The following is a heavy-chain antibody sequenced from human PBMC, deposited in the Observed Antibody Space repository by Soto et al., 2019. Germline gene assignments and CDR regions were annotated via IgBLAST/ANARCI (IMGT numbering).Heavy chain of an antibody. CDR3: AKDLSHCSSTSCYDAFDI. V-gene: IGHV3-30*18. CDR1: GFTFSSYG. D-gene: IGHD2-2*01. Sequence: QVQLVESGGGVVQPGRSLRLSCAASGFTFSSYGMHWVRQAPGKGLEWVAVISSDGSNKYYADSVKGRFTISRDNSKNTLYLQMNSLRAEDTAVYYCAKDLSHCSSTSCYDAFDIWGQGTMVTVSS. J-gene: IGHJ3*02. CDR2: ISSDGSNK.